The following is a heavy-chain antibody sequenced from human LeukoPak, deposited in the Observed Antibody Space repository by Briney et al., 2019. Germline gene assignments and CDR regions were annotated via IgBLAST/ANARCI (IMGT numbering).Heavy chain of an antibody. D-gene: IGHD3-3*02. CDR1: GFTFTNYA. CDR3: AKELGD. Sequence: PGGSLRLSCAASGFTFTNYAMTWVRQTPGKGLEWVSTISGSSAGTYYADSVKGRFTISRDNSKTTLYLQMNSLRAEDTAVYYCAKELGDWGQGTLVTVSS. J-gene: IGHJ4*02. CDR2: ISGSSAGT. V-gene: IGHV3-23*01.